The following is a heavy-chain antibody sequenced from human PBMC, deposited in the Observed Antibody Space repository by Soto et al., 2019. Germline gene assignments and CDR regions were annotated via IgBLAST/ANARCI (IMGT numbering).Heavy chain of an antibody. D-gene: IGHD1-7*01. CDR1: GFTFSNAW. Sequence: PGGSLRLSCAASGFTFSNAWMNWVRQAPGKGLEWVGRIKSKTDGGTTDYAAPVKGRFTISRDDSKNTLYLQMNSLKTEDTAVYYCTTPTPLYRYNWNYVFWYYYGMDVWGQGTTVTVSS. V-gene: IGHV3-15*07. CDR3: TTPTPLYRYNWNYVFWYYYGMDV. CDR2: IKSKTDGGTT. J-gene: IGHJ6*02.